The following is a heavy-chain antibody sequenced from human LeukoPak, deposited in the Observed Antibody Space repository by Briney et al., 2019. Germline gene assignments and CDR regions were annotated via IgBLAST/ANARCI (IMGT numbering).Heavy chain of an antibody. Sequence: PGGSLRLSCAASGFTFSRYAMHWVRQGPGKGLEWVAVISYDGSNKYYADSVKGRFTISRDDSKSIAYLQMNSLKTEDTAVYYCTRVERGYSYGFDYWGQGTLVTVSS. D-gene: IGHD5-18*01. V-gene: IGHV3-30*04. CDR3: TRVERGYSYGFDY. CDR1: GFTFSRYA. J-gene: IGHJ4*02. CDR2: ISYDGSNK.